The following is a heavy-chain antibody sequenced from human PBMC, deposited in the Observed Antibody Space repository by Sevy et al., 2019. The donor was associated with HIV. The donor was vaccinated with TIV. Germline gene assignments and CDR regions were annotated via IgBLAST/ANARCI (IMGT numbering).Heavy chain of an antibody. V-gene: IGHV3-7*01. D-gene: IGHD3-10*01. Sequence: GGSLRLSCAASGFSFSHYWMTWVRQAPGKGLEWVANINQDGSKKNYVDSMKGRFTISRDNAKNSLYVQMNSLRAEDTAVYYCARVGIFEGSESHFRFIDYWGQGILVTVSS. CDR3: ARVGIFEGSESHFRFIDY. J-gene: IGHJ4*02. CDR2: INQDGSKK. CDR1: GFSFSHYW.